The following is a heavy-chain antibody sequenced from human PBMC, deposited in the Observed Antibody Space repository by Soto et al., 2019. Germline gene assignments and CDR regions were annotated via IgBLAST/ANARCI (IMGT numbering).Heavy chain of an antibody. D-gene: IGHD4-17*01. CDR1: GYTFTSYG. CDR3: ARDKWGAPYGDYDIDY. Sequence: ASVKVSCKASGYTFTSYGISWVRQAPGQGLEWMGWISAYNGNTNYAQKLQGRVTMTTDTSTSTAYMELRSLRSDDTAVYYCARDKWGAPYGDYDIDYWGHGTLVTVSS. J-gene: IGHJ4*01. CDR2: ISAYNGNT. V-gene: IGHV1-18*01.